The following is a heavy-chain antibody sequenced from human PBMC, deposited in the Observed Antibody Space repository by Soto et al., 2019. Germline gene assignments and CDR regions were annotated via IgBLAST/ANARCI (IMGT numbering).Heavy chain of an antibody. D-gene: IGHD6-25*01. CDR2: IYYSGST. CDR1: GGSISSYY. V-gene: IGHV4-59*01. J-gene: IGHJ4*02. Sequence: SETLSLTCTVSGGSISSYYWSWIRQPPGKGLEWIGYIYYSGSTNYNPSLKSRVTISVDTSKNQFSLKLSSVTAADTAVYYCARYKASRRGYHGGVGSFFDYWGQGTLVTVSS. CDR3: ARYKASRRGYHGGVGSFFDY.